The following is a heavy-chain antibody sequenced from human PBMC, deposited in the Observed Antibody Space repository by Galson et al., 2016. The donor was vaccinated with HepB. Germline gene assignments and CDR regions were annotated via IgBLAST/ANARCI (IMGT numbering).Heavy chain of an antibody. V-gene: IGHV4-31*03. Sequence: TLSLTCTVSGGSISSSNYYWSWIRQHPGKGLEWIGYIYHSGSTYYNPSLKSRVTISVDTSKNQLFLKLSSVTAADTAVYYCTREGGDGSGSCYNDYWGQGTLVSASS. D-gene: IGHD3-10*01. CDR2: IYHSGST. CDR3: TREGGDGSGSCYNDY. CDR1: GGSISSSNYY. J-gene: IGHJ4*02.